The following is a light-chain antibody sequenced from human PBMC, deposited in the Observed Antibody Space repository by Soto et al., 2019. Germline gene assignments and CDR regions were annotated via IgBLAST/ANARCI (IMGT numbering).Light chain of an antibody. V-gene: IGKV3-15*01. CDR2: GAS. Sequence: EIVMTQSPAPLSVSPGETATLSCVSSQSVGDNSAWYQQKPGQAPRLLIYGASIRATTTPAKFSGSGSGTEFTLTISSLQSEDFAVYYCQHYNKWPPWTFGQGTKVDIK. CDR3: QHYNKWPPWT. J-gene: IGKJ1*01. CDR1: QSVGDN.